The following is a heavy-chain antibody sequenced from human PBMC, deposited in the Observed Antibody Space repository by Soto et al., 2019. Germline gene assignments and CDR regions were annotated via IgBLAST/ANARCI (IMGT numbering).Heavy chain of an antibody. J-gene: IGHJ6*02. V-gene: IGHV1-69*01. Sequence: QVQLVQSGAEVKKPGSSVKVSCKASGGTFSSYAISWVRQAPGQGLEWMGGIIPIFGTANYAQKFQGRVKINEDESTSTAYMELSSLRSEDTAVYYCASSIDYFSSGYPPDYYYYGMDVWCQGTTVTVSS. CDR3: ASSIDYFSSGYPPDYYYYGMDV. D-gene: IGHD3-22*01. CDR2: IIPIFGTA. CDR1: GGTFSSYA.